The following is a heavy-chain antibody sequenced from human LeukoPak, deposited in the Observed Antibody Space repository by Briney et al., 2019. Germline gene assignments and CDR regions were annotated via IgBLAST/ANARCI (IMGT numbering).Heavy chain of an antibody. Sequence: GESLKISCKGSGYGFTSYWIGWVRQMPGKGLEWMGIIYPGDSDTRYSPSFQGQVTISADKSISTAYLQWSSLKASDTAMYYCARSRTMVRGVLYYFDYWGQGTLVTVSS. CDR1: GYGFTSYW. V-gene: IGHV5-51*01. CDR2: IYPGDSDT. D-gene: IGHD3-10*01. CDR3: ARSRTMVRGVLYYFDY. J-gene: IGHJ4*02.